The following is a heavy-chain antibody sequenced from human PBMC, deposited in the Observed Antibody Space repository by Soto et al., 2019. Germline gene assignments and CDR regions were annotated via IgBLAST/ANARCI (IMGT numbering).Heavy chain of an antibody. D-gene: IGHD6-13*01. CDR2: ISAYNGNT. CDR1: GYTFTSYG. Sequence: ASVKVSCKASGYTFTSYGISWVRQAPGQGLEWMGWISAYNGNTNYAQKLQGRVTMTTDTSTSTAYMELRSLRSDDTAVYYCASGHPLPDSSSWYYFDYWGQGTLVTVSS. J-gene: IGHJ4*02. CDR3: ASGHPLPDSSSWYYFDY. V-gene: IGHV1-18*01.